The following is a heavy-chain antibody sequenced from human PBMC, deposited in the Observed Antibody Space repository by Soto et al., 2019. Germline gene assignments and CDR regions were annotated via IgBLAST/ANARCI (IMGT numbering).Heavy chain of an antibody. Sequence: QVQLQESGPGLVKPSQTLSLTCTVSGGSISSGDYYWSWIRQPPGKGLEWIGYIYYSGSTYYNPSLKRRVTISVDTSKNQFSLKLSSVTAADTAVYYCARVRIQYYYGSGSYYWFDPWGQGTLVTVSS. CDR1: GGSISSGDYY. V-gene: IGHV4-30-4*01. CDR2: IYYSGST. J-gene: IGHJ5*02. CDR3: ARVRIQYYYGSGSYYWFDP. D-gene: IGHD3-10*01.